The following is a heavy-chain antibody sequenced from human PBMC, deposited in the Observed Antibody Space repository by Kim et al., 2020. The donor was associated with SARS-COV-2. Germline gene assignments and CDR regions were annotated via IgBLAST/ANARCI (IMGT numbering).Heavy chain of an antibody. J-gene: IGHJ4*02. CDR3: ARHYYDGSGLPGYFDY. CDR2: IDPSDSYT. D-gene: IGHD3-22*01. V-gene: IGHV5-10-1*01. CDR1: GYSFTSYW. Sequence: GESLKISCKGSGYSFTSYWISWVRQMPGKGLEWMGRIDPSDSYTNYSPSFQGHVTISADKSISTAYLQWSSLKASDTAMYYCARHYYDGSGLPGYFDYWGQGTLVTVSS.